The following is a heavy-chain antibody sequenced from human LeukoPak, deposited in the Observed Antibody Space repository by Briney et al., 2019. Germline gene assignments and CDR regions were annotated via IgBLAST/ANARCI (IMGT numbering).Heavy chain of an antibody. Sequence: WSLRLSCAASGFTFDDYAMHWVRQAPGKGLEWVSGISWNSGSIGYADSVKGRFTISRDNAKNSLYLQMNSLRAEDTAVYYCARDGCSSTSCYPMFDPWGQGTLVTVSS. CDR3: ARDGCSSTSCYPMFDP. V-gene: IGHV3-9*01. CDR1: GFTFDDYA. J-gene: IGHJ5*02. CDR2: ISWNSGSI. D-gene: IGHD2-2*01.